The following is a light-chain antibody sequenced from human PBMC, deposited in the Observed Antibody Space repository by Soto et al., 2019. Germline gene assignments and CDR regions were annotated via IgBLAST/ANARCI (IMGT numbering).Light chain of an antibody. CDR1: QSISRY. J-gene: IGKJ4*01. V-gene: IGKV1-39*01. CDR2: SAS. CDR3: QQSHTNPLT. Sequence: DIPMTQSPSSLSASVGDSVTISCRASQSISRYLNWYQQKPGKAPKLLIFSASGLQSGVPSRFSGGVYGTEFTLTISSLQLEDFATYYCQQSHTNPLTFGGGTKVEIK.